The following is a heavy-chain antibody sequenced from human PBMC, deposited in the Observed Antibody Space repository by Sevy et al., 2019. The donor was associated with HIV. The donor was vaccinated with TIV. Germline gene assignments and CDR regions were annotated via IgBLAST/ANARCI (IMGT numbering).Heavy chain of an antibody. Sequence: SETLSLTCAVSGGSISSGAYSWNWIRQPPGKGLEWIGYIFHTESTYYHPSLKSRVTISVDRSKNQFSLKLTSVTAADSAVYYCARDGGTVTTPGYFDYWGQGTLVTVSS. J-gene: IGHJ4*02. CDR2: IFHTEST. CDR1: GGSISSGAYS. CDR3: ARDGGTVTTPGYFDY. V-gene: IGHV4-30-2*01. D-gene: IGHD4-17*01.